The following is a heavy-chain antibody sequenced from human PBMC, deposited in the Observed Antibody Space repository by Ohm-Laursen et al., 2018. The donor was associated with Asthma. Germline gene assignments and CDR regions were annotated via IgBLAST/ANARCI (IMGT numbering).Heavy chain of an antibody. D-gene: IGHD2-2*01. CDR3: ARGGIVVVPAAMRLDY. Sequence: SLRLSCAASGFTFGSYGMHWVRQAPGKGLEWVAVISYDGSNKYYADSVKGRFTISRDNSKNTLYLQMNSLRAEDTAVYYCARGGIVVVPAAMRLDYWGQGTLVTVSS. CDR2: ISYDGSNK. J-gene: IGHJ4*02. CDR1: GFTFGSYG. V-gene: IGHV3-30*19.